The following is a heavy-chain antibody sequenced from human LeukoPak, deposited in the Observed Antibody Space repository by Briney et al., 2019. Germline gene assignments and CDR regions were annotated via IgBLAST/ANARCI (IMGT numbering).Heavy chain of an antibody. CDR3: ASPGPAYCSSTSCPYYYYYGMDV. V-gene: IGHV1-3*01. J-gene: IGHJ6*02. D-gene: IGHD2-2*01. CDR1: GYTFTSYA. CDR2: INAGNGNT. Sequence: ASVTVSCTASGYTFTSYAMHWVRQAPGQRLEWMGWINAGNGNTKYSQKFQGRVTITRDTSASTAYMELSSLRSEDTAVYYCASPGPAYCSSTSCPYYYYYGMDVWGQGTTVTVSS.